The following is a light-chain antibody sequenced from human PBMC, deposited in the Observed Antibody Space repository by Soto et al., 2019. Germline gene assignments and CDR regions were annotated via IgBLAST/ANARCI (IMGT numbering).Light chain of an antibody. J-gene: IGLJ1*01. Sequence: QSALTQPASVSWSPGQSITISCTVTSSDVGGYNYVSWYQQLPGTAPKLLIYSNNQRPSGVPDRFSGSKSGTSASLAISGLQSEDEADYYCAAWDDSLNGYVFGTGTKV. CDR3: AAWDDSLNGYV. CDR1: SSDVGGYNY. CDR2: SNN. V-gene: IGLV1-44*01.